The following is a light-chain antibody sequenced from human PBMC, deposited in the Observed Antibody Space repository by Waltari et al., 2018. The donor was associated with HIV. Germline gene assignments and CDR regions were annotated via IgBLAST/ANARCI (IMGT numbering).Light chain of an antibody. J-gene: IGKJ4*01. CDR1: QSVLYSPNNKNY. Sequence: DIVMTQSPDSLAVSLGERDTINCKSSQSVLYSPNNKNYLAWYQQKPGQPPKLLIYWASTRESGVPDRFSGSGSGTDFTLAISSLQAEDVALYYCQQYYSTPITFGGGTKVEIK. CDR3: QQYYSTPIT. CDR2: WAS. V-gene: IGKV4-1*01.